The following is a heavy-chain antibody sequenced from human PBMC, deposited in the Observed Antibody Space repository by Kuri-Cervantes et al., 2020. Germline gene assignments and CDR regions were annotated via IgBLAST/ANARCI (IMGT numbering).Heavy chain of an antibody. V-gene: IGHV2-70*04. Sequence: SGPTLVKPTQTLTLTCTFSGFSLSTSGMRVSWIRQPPGKALEWLARIDWDDDKFYSTSLKTRLTISKDTSKNQVVLTMTNMDPVDTATYYCATAMAGEFDYWGQGTLVTVSS. CDR3: ATAMAGEFDY. D-gene: IGHD5-18*01. CDR1: GFSLSTSGMR. J-gene: IGHJ4*02. CDR2: IDWDDDK.